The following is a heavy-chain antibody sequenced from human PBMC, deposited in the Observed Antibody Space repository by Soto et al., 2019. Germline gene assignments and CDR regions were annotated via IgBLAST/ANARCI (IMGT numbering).Heavy chain of an antibody. CDR1: GGSMRNYF. D-gene: IGHD6-13*01. CDR3: AAGEASSRNPAPYYLDF. CDR2: IHYSGATSFFP. Sequence: SETLSLTCTVSGGSMRNYFWTWIRQPPGKGLEWIGYIHYSGATSFFPSYNPSLRGRVTISEDTSKNQFSLKLLSVTTADTAVYFCAAGEASSRNPAPYYLDFWGQGTLVTVSS. J-gene: IGHJ4*02. V-gene: IGHV4-59*01.